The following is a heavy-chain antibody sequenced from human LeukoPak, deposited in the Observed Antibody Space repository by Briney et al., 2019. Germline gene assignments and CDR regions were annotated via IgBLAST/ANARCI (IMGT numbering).Heavy chain of an antibody. CDR3: ARADYSNYTRY. V-gene: IGHV4-34*01. CDR1: GGSFSGYY. D-gene: IGHD4-11*01. Sequence: SETLSLTCAVYGGSFSGYYWSWIRQPSGKGLEWIGEINHSGSTNYKSSLKSRVTMSVDTSKNQFSLKLSSVTAADTAVYYCARADYSNYTRYWGQGTLVTVSS. CDR2: INHSGST. J-gene: IGHJ4*02.